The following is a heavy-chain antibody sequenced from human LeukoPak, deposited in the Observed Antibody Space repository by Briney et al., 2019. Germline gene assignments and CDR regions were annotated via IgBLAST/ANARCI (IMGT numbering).Heavy chain of an antibody. V-gene: IGHV4-39*01. CDR2: IDYSGST. D-gene: IGHD6-13*01. CDR1: GGSISSSIYY. CDR3: ANQIITGYSSSWWYFDL. Sequence: ASETLSLTCTVSGGSISSSIYYWGWIRQPPGKGLEWIGSIDYSGSTYYNPSLKSRVTISVDTSKNQFSLKLSSVTAADTAVYYCANQIITGYSSSWWYFDLWGRGTLVTVSS. J-gene: IGHJ2*01.